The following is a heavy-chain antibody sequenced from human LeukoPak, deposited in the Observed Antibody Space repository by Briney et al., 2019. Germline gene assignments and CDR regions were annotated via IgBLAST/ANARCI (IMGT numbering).Heavy chain of an antibody. D-gene: IGHD1-26*01. J-gene: IGHJ4*02. CDR3: AWTGIVGGTNIDD. CDR1: GFTFRNYW. V-gene: IGHV3-7*03. Sequence: GGSLRLSCAASGFTFRNYWMSWVRQVPGTGLEWVANIKQDGSDRNYVTSVRGRFTISRDNAESSLYLQMNSLRAEDTAVYYCAWTGIVGGTNIDDWGQGTLVTVSS. CDR2: IKQDGSDR.